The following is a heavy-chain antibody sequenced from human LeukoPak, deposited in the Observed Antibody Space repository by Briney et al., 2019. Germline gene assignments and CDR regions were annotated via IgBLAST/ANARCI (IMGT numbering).Heavy chain of an antibody. Sequence: GGSLRLSCAASGFTFSSYSMNWVRQAPGKGLEWVSYISSSSTIYYADSVKGRFTISRDNAKNSLYLQMNSLRAEDTAVYYCARDAYFRWGQGTLVTVSS. J-gene: IGHJ4*02. CDR3: ARDAYFR. CDR2: ISSSSTI. V-gene: IGHV3-48*01. CDR1: GFTFSSYS. D-gene: IGHD3-10*01.